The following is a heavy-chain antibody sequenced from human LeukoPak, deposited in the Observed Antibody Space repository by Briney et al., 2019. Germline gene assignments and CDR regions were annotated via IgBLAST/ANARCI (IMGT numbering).Heavy chain of an antibody. V-gene: IGHV4-39*01. CDR1: GGSISSSSYY. D-gene: IGHD3-22*01. J-gene: IGHJ4*02. Sequence: PSETLSLTCTVSGGSISSSSYYWGWIRQPPGKGLEWIGSIYYSGSTYYNPSLKSRVTISVDTSKNQFSLKLSSVTAADTAVYYCARQSAKSSASYSSGYYYRAIFDYWGQGTLVTVSS. CDR3: ARQSAKSSASYSSGYYYRAIFDY. CDR2: IYYSGST.